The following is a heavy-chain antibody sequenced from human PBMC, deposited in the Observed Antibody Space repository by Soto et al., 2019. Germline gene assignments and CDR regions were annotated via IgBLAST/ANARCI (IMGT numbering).Heavy chain of an antibody. CDR2: ITSSSTYI. D-gene: IGHD5-18*01. Sequence: GGSLRLSCVASGFTFSAYSMSWVRQAPGQGLEWVSSITSSSTYIYYTRSVEGRFTISRDDAKNSLHLQMNSLRAEDTAVYYCARDLLEGYGHARQPDYWGQGTLVTVSS. J-gene: IGHJ4*02. V-gene: IGHV3-21*06. CDR1: GFTFSAYS. CDR3: ARDLLEGYGHARQPDY.